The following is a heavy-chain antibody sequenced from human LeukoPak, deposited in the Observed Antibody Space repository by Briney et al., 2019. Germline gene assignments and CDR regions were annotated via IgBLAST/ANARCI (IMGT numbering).Heavy chain of an antibody. Sequence: GGSLTLSCAASGFTFSSYGMHWVRQAPGKGLEWVAVISYDGSNKYYADSVKGRFTIYRDNSKNTLYLQMNSLRAEDTAVYYCAKVAGDSRGYSHFDYWGQGTLVTVSS. V-gene: IGHV3-30*18. CDR2: ISYDGSNK. D-gene: IGHD3-22*01. CDR3: AKVAGDSRGYSHFDY. CDR1: GFTFSSYG. J-gene: IGHJ4*02.